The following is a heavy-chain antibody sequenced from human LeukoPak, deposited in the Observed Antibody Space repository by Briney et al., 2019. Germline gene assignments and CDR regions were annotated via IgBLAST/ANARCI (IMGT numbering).Heavy chain of an antibody. V-gene: IGHV3-30*04. CDR1: GFTFSSYA. J-gene: IGHJ4*02. CDR3: AKDRDYYDQRYFDY. D-gene: IGHD3-22*01. Sequence: GGSLRLSCAASGFTFSSYAMHWVRQAPGKGLEWVAVISYDGSNKYYADSVKGRFTTSRDNSKNTLYLQMNSLRAEDTAVYYCAKDRDYYDQRYFDYWGQGTLVTVSS. CDR2: ISYDGSNK.